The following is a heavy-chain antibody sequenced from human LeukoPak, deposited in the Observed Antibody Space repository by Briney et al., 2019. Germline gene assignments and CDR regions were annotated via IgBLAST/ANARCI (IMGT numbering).Heavy chain of an antibody. V-gene: IGHV1-24*01. CDR1: GYTLTELS. Sequence: ASVKVSCKASGYTLTELSIHWVRQAPGKGLEWMGGFDPEDGETIYAQKFQGRVTMTEDTSTDTAYMELSSLRSEDTAVYYCATLNHYFDSSGYYYFQHWGQGTLVTVSS. D-gene: IGHD3-22*01. CDR3: ATLNHYFDSSGYYYFQH. J-gene: IGHJ1*01. CDR2: FDPEDGET.